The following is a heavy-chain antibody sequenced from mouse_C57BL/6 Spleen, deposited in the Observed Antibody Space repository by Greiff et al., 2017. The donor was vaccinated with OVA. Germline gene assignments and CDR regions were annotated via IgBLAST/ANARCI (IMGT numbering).Heavy chain of an antibody. CDR2: IDPETGGT. CDR1: GYTFTDYE. J-gene: IGHJ2*01. CDR3: TRSLYYGSSYVYDY. V-gene: IGHV1-15*01. Sequence: QVQLKESGAELVRPGASVTLSCKASGYTFTDYEMHWVKQTPVHGLEWIGAIDPETGGTAYNQKFKGKAILTADKSSSTAYMELRSLTSEDSAVYYCTRSLYYGSSYVYDYWGQGTTLTVSS. D-gene: IGHD1-1*01.